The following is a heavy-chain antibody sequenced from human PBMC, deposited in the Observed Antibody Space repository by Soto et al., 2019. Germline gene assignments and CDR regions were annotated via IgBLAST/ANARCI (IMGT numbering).Heavy chain of an antibody. CDR1: GGTFSSYA. V-gene: IGHV1-69*01. CDR3: AGLYYYDSSGPYMSDAFDI. Sequence: QVQLVQSGAEVKKPGSSVKVSCKASGGTFSSYAISWVRQAPGQGLEWMGGIIPIFGTANYAQKFQGRVTITADESTSTAYMELSSLRSEDTAVYYFAGLYYYDSSGPYMSDAFDIWGQGTMVTVSS. J-gene: IGHJ3*02. CDR2: IIPIFGTA. D-gene: IGHD3-22*01.